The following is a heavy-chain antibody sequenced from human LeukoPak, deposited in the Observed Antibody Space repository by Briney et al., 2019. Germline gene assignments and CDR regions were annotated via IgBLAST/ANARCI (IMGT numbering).Heavy chain of an antibody. CDR3: ARDRGIAVSGAYLWYFDL. CDR2: ITSGSSYT. J-gene: IGHJ2*01. CDR1: GFTFSSYA. Sequence: GGSLRLSCAASGFTFSSYAMSWVRQAPGKGLEWVSSITSGSSYTYYSDSVKGRFTTSRDNAGNSLYLQMNSLAAEDTAVYYCARDRGIAVSGAYLWYFDLWGRGTLVTVSS. D-gene: IGHD6-19*01. V-gene: IGHV3-21*06.